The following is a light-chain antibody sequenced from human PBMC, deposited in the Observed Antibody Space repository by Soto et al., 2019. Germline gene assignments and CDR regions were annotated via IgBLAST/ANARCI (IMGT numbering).Light chain of an antibody. CDR2: AAS. J-gene: IGKJ1*01. CDR3: QQRYSTPRT. CDR1: QSISSY. V-gene: IGKV1-39*01. Sequence: DIQMTQSPPSLSASVGDRVTITRRASQSISSYFNWYQQKPGKAPRLLIYAASSLQSGVPSRFSGRGSGTDFTLTISSLQPEDFATYYCQQRYSTPRTFGEGTKVEI.